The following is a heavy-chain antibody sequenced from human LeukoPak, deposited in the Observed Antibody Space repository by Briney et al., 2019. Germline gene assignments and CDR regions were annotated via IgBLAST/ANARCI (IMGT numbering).Heavy chain of an antibody. D-gene: IGHD2-2*02. V-gene: IGHV5-51*01. CDR1: GYDFTNSW. CDR3: SRQGCSTTSCHTIDS. Sequence: GESLKISCQGSGYDFTNSWIGWVRQMPGKGLELMGIIYPGDSNTRYSPPFKGQVIISVDKSISTAYLQWSSLKASDTAIYYCSRQGCSTTSCHTIDSWGQGTLVTVSS. CDR2: IYPGDSNT. J-gene: IGHJ4*02.